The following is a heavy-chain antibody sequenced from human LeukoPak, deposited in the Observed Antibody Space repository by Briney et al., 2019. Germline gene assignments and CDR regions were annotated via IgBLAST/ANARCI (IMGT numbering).Heavy chain of an antibody. J-gene: IGHJ5*02. CDR2: IYNSGST. V-gene: IGHV4-59*12. D-gene: IGHD4/OR15-4a*01. CDR1: GDSISSYY. Sequence: SETLSLTCTVSGDSISSYYWSWIRQPPGKGLEWIGYIYNSGSTNYNPSPKSRVTMSVDTSKNHMSLKLSSVTAADTAMYYCARSTMVNTATGWFDPWGQGTLVTVSS. CDR3: ARSTMVNTATGWFDP.